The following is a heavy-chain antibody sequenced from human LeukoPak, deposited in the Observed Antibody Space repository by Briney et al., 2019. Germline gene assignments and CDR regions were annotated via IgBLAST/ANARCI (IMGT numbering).Heavy chain of an antibody. V-gene: IGHV3-23*01. J-gene: IGHJ4*02. Sequence: PGGSLRLSCAASGFTFSSYSMSWVRQAPGKGLDWVSGISGSDGSTYYADSVKGRFTISRDNSKNTLYLQMNSPRAEDTAVYYYAKERSGIPAAANYWGQGTLLTVYS. D-gene: IGHD6-13*01. CDR2: ISGSDGST. CDR1: GFTFSSYS. CDR3: AKERSGIPAAANY.